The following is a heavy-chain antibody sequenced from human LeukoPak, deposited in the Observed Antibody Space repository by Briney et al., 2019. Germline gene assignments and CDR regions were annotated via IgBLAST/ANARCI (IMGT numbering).Heavy chain of an antibody. CDR3: ARGDLHSYLYMDV. CDR2: ISWNSGAI. Sequence: GGSLRLSCAASGFTFDDYAMHWVRQAPGKGLEWVSGISWNSGAIGYADSVKGRFTISRDNAKNSLYLQMNSLRGEDMALYYCARGDLHSYLYMDVWGKGTTVTVSS. J-gene: IGHJ6*03. V-gene: IGHV3-9*03. CDR1: GFTFDDYA. D-gene: IGHD3-10*01.